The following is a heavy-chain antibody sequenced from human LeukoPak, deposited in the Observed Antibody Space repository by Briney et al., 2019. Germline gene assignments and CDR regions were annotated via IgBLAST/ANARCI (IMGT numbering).Heavy chain of an antibody. CDR2: ISGSGGST. Sequence: PGASLRLSCAASGFTFSSYATSWVRQAPGKGLEWVSAISGSGGSTYYADSVKGRFTISRDNSKNTLYLQMNSLRAEDTAVYYCAKDQIVVVPAALDYWGQGTLVTVSS. CDR1: GFTFSSYA. D-gene: IGHD2-2*01. J-gene: IGHJ4*02. V-gene: IGHV3-23*01. CDR3: AKDQIVVVPAALDY.